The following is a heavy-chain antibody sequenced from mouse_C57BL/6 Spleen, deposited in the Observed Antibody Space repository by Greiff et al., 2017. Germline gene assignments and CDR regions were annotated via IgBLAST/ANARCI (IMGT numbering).Heavy chain of an antibody. D-gene: IGHD2-1*01. CDR3: ARHAVTTHYYAMDY. CDR1: GFSLTSYG. Sequence: VMLVESGPGLVAPSQSLSITCTVSGFSLTSYGVHWVRQPPGKGLEWLVVIWSDGSTTYNSALKSRLSISKDNSKSQVFLKMNSLQTDDTAMYYCARHAVTTHYYAMDYWGQGTSVTVSS. J-gene: IGHJ4*01. V-gene: IGHV2-6-1*01. CDR2: IWSDGST.